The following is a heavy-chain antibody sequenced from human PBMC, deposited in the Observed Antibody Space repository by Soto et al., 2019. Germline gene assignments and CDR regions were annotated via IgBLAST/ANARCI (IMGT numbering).Heavy chain of an antibody. D-gene: IGHD6-19*01. CDR1: GYSFTSYW. V-gene: IGHV5-51*01. J-gene: IGHJ1*01. Sequence: GESLTISCKGSGYSFTSYWIGWVRQMPGKGLEWMGIIYPGDSDTRYSPSFQGQVTISADKSISTAYLQWSSLKASDTAMYYCATNALTFIAVAGSGYFQHWGQGTLVTVSS. CDR3: ATNALTFIAVAGSGYFQH. CDR2: IYPGDSDT.